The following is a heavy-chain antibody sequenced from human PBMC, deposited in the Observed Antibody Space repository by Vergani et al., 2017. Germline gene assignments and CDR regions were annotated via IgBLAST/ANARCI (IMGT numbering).Heavy chain of an antibody. D-gene: IGHD6-13*01. CDR1: GFTFSSYG. CDR3: AKVAAAGTGRYYYYYMDV. CDR2: IRYDGSNK. Sequence: QVQLVESGGGVVQPGGSLRLSCAASGFTFSSYGMHWVRQAPGKGLEWVAFIRYDGSNKYYAEPVKGRFTISRYNSKNTLYLQMNSLTAEDTAVYYCAKVAAAGTGRYYYYYMDVWGKGTTVTVSS. J-gene: IGHJ6*03. V-gene: IGHV3-30*02.